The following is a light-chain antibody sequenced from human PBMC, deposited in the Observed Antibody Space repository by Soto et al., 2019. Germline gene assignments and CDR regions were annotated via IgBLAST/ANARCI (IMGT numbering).Light chain of an antibody. CDR2: DAS. CDR3: QQRSNWPPA. J-gene: IGKJ1*01. CDR1: QSVSSY. V-gene: IGKV3-11*01. Sequence: EIVLTQSPVTLSLSPGERATHSCRASQSVSSYVAWYQQKPGQAPRLLIYDASNRATGIPARFSGSGSGTDFTLTISSLEPEDFAVYYCQQRSNWPPAFGQGTKVDIK.